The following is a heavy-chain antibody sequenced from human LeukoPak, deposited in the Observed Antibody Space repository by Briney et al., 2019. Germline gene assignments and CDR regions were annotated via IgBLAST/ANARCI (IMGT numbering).Heavy chain of an antibody. J-gene: IGHJ4*02. D-gene: IGHD2-2*01. CDR2: IKQDGSEK. CDR1: GFTFSSYW. Sequence: GGSLRLSCAASGFTFSSYWMSWVRQAPGKGLEWVANIKQDGSEKYYVDSVKGRFTISRDNAKNSLYLQMNSLRAEDTAVYYCARDQRYCSSSSCPWEPFDYWGQGALVTVSS. V-gene: IGHV3-7*05. CDR3: ARDQRYCSSSSCPWEPFDY.